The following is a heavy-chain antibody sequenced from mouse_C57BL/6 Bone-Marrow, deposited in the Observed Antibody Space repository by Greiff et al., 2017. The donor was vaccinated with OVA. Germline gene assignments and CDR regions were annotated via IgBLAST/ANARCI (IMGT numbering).Heavy chain of an antibody. CDR2: ISDGGSYT. CDR3: ARDRGIVTFYFDY. J-gene: IGHJ2*01. V-gene: IGHV5-4*01. Sequence: DVQLVESGGGLVKPGGSLKLSCAASGFTFSSYAMSWVRQTPEKRLEWVATISDGGSYTYYPDNVKGRFTISRDNAKNNLYLQMSHLKSEDTAMYYCARDRGIVTFYFDYWGQGTTLTVSS. D-gene: IGHD2-5*01. CDR1: GFTFSSYA.